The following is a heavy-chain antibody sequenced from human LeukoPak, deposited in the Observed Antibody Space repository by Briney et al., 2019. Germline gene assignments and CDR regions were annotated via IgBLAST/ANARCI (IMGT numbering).Heavy chain of an antibody. CDR2: IDSGSGNI. J-gene: IGHJ3*01. Sequence: GGSLRLSSAASGFTFSSHSMNWVRQAPGKGLEWLSYIDSGSGNIYYRDSVKGRFTISRDNAQDSLYLQMDSLRDEDTAVYYCAREDDDWGPNTLDVWGQGTVVTVSS. CDR1: GFTFSSHS. V-gene: IGHV3-48*02. CDR3: AREDDDWGPNTLDV. D-gene: IGHD7-27*01.